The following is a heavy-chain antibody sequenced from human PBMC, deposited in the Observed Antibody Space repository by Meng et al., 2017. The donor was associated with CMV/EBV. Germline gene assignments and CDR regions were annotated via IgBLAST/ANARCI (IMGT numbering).Heavy chain of an antibody. V-gene: IGHV1-69*05. D-gene: IGHD3-22*01. Sequence: SVKVSCKASGGTFSSYAISWVRQAPGQGLEWMGGIIPIFGTANYAQMFQGRVTITTDESTSTAYMELSSLRSEDTAVYYCAREIYYYDSSGYYWANGMDVWGQGTTVTSP. CDR3: AREIYYYDSSGYYWANGMDV. CDR2: IIPIFGTA. J-gene: IGHJ6*02. CDR1: GGTFSSYA.